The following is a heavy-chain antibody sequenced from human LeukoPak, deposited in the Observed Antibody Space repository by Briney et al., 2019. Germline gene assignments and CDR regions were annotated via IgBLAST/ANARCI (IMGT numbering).Heavy chain of an antibody. CDR2: ISYDGSNK. D-gene: IGHD3-22*01. CDR3: ARDLMVITDYFDY. J-gene: IGHJ4*02. Sequence: GGSLRLSCAASGFTFSSYAMHWVRQAPGKGLEWVAVISYDGSNKYYADSVKGRFTISRDNSKNTLYLQMISLRAEDTAVYYCARDLMVITDYFDYWGQGTLVTVSS. V-gene: IGHV3-30-3*01. CDR1: GFTFSSYA.